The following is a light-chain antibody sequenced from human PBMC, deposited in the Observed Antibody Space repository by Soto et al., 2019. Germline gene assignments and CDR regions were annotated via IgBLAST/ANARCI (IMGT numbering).Light chain of an antibody. CDR2: DAS. CDR1: QSISSW. J-gene: IGKJ1*01. CDR3: QQYGT. Sequence: DIQMTQSPSTLSASVGDRVTITCRASQSISSWLAWYQQKPGKAPKLLIYDASTLASGVPSRFSGSGSGPEFTLTISNLQPDDFATYYCQQYGTFGQGTKVDIK. V-gene: IGKV1-5*01.